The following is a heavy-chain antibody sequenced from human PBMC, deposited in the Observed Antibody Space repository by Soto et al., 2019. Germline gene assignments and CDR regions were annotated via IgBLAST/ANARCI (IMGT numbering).Heavy chain of an antibody. V-gene: IGHV1-18*04. CDR3: ARDLISTPGALFDF. CDR1: GYTFTSYG. J-gene: IGHJ4*02. CDR2: ISAYNGNT. Sequence: ASVKVSFKASGYTFTSYGISWVRQAPGQGLEWMGWISAYNGNTNYAQKLQGRVTMTTDTSTSTAYMELSSLRSEDTALYYCARDLISTPGALFDFWGQGTLVTVSS. D-gene: IGHD2-8*02.